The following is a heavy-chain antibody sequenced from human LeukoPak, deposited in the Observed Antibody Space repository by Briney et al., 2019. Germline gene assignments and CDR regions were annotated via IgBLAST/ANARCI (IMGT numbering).Heavy chain of an antibody. CDR2: ISYDGSNK. V-gene: IGHV3-30*03. Sequence: GGSLRLSCAASGFTLSCYGMHWVRQAPGKGLEWVAVISYDGSNKYYADSVKGRFTISRDNSKNTLYLQMNSLRAEDTAVYYCARDVDILTGTHDAFDIWGQGTMVTVSS. D-gene: IGHD3-9*01. CDR3: ARDVDILTGTHDAFDI. J-gene: IGHJ3*02. CDR1: GFTLSCYG.